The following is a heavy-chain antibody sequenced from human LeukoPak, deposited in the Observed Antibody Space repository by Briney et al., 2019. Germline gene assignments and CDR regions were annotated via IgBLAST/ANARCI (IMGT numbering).Heavy chain of an antibody. CDR2: INPNSGGT. CDR3: ARESPTGGWFDP. CDR1: GYTFTGYY. D-gene: IGHD3-16*01. J-gene: IGHJ5*02. V-gene: IGHV1-2*02. Sequence: ASVTVSCKASGYTFTGYYMHWVRQAPGQGLEWMGWINPNSGGTNYAQKFQGRVTMTRDTSISTAYMELSRLRSDDTAVYYCARESPTGGWFDPWGQGTLVTVSS.